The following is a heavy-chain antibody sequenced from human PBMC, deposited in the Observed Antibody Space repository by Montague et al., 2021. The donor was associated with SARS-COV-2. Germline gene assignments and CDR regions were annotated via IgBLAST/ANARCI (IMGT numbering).Heavy chain of an antibody. D-gene: IGHD6-13*01. J-gene: IGHJ3*02. CDR2: LLHEKNT. V-gene: IGHV4-61*10. CDR1: GVAELRRRS. CDR3: ARVGRGSSWYEVAFDI. Sequence: SETLSLTCNVSGVAELRRRSEEHTSDLQSRSECVCRLLHEKNTNYNPSLTSRVTISVDTSKNQFSLKLSSVAAADTAVYYCARVGRGSSWYEVAFDIWGQGTRVTVSS.